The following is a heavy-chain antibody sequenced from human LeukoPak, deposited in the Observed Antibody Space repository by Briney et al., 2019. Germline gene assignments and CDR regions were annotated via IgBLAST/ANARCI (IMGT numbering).Heavy chain of an antibody. Sequence: ASVKVSCKASGYTFTSYGISWVRQAPGQGLEWMGWISAYNGNTNYAQKLQGRVTMTTDTSTSTAYMELRSLRSDDTAVYYCARDRFVGSGSYYKVYYYYYMDVWGKGTTVTVSS. CDR1: GYTFTSYG. CDR3: ARDRFVGSGSYYKVYYYYYMDV. J-gene: IGHJ6*03. V-gene: IGHV1-18*01. D-gene: IGHD3-10*01. CDR2: ISAYNGNT.